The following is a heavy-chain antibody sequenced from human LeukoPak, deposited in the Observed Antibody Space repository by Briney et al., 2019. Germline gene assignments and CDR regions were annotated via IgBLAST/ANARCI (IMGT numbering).Heavy chain of an antibody. CDR2: ISSSSSCYSYT. D-gene: IGHD3-10*01. CDR1: GFTFSSYS. Sequence: GGSLRLSCAASGFTFSSYSMHWVRQAPGKGLEWVSSISSSSSCYSYTYYADSVQGRFTISRDNAKNTLLLQMNSLRAEDTAVYYCAKDVDAFAGSGSYSFDYWGQGTLVTVSS. V-gene: IGHV3-21*04. J-gene: IGHJ4*02. CDR3: AKDVDAFAGSGSYSFDY.